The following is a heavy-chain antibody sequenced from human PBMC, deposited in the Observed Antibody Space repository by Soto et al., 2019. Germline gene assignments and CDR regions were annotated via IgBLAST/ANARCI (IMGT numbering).Heavy chain of an antibody. CDR1: GGTFNTYA. CDR3: AREVQVHTPAFVY. CDR2: ISPMFGAA. Sequence: QVQLVQSGAEMKKPGSSVKVSCQSSGGTFNTYAMNWVRQAPGQGPEWMGDISPMFGAANYAPKFQGRVTLTADEYTGTSYMHLSSLTSEATALYFCAREVQVHTPAFVYWGQGPLVTVSS. J-gene: IGHJ4*02. D-gene: IGHD3-10*01. V-gene: IGHV1-69*19.